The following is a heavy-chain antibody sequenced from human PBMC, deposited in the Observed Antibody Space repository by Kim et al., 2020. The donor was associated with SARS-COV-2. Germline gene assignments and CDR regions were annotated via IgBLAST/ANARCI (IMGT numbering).Heavy chain of an antibody. Sequence: SDGSSTWYEDSVNGRFTISRDNAKKSLSLQMNRLTPEDTAVYYCVREPASWGQGTLVTVSS. J-gene: IGHJ5*02. V-gene: IGHV3-11*01. CDR2: SDGSST. CDR3: VREPAS.